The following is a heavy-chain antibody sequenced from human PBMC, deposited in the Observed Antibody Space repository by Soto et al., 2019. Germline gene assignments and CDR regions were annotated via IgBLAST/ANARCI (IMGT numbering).Heavy chain of an antibody. D-gene: IGHD6-13*01. CDR1: GYSFTSYW. Sequence: GESLQISCKGSGYSFTSYWISWVRQMPGKGLEWMGRIDPSDSYTNYSPSFQGHVTISADKSISTAYLQWSSLKASDTAMYYCASPPLYSGGWYDRMDVRGRGTNVTGSS. CDR2: IDPSDSYT. CDR3: ASPPLYSGGWYDRMDV. J-gene: IGHJ6*02. V-gene: IGHV5-10-1*01.